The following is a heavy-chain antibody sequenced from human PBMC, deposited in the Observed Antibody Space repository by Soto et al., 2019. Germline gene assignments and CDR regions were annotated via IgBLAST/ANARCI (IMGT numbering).Heavy chain of an antibody. CDR3: ARDLVAVSGGVYSSSSGGYFFDF. D-gene: IGHD6-6*01. CDR2: ISNSGRTL. CDR1: GFTFSDYY. J-gene: IGHJ4*02. V-gene: IGHV3-11*01. Sequence: QVQLVESGGGLVKPGGSLRLSCAASGFTFSDYYMSWIRQAPGKGLEWVSYISNSGRTLYYADSMKGRFTISRDNAKNSLYMQINRMRSEDTAVYYCARDLVAVSGGVYSSSSGGYFFDFWGQGTLVTVYS.